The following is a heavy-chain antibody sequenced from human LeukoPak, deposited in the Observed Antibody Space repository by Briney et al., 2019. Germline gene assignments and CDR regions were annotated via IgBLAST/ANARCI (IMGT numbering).Heavy chain of an antibody. Sequence: PSETLSLTCAVSGGSISGGGYSWSWIWQPPGKGLEWLGYIYHIGSTYYNPSLKTRAPTSVTRSKTQFSLKLSSVTAAAPPVYSCPRGITMITWDVDYFEYSGQGTLVTASS. V-gene: IGHV4-30-2*01. CDR3: PRGITMITWDVDYFEY. CDR1: GGSISGGGYS. D-gene: IGHD3-22*01. CDR2: IYHIGST. J-gene: IGHJ4*02.